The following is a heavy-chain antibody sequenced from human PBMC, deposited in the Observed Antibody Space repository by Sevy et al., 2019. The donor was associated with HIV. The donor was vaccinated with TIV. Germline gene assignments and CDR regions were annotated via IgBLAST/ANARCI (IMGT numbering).Heavy chain of an antibody. V-gene: IGHV5-51*01. CDR3: ARRQDSSTYHPFDY. Sequence: GESLKISCQGSGNIFTNYWIGWVRQMPGKGQEWMGIIYPGDSDTKYSPSFQGQVTISVDKSINTAYLQWRSLKASDTAVYYCARRQDSSTYHPFDYWGQGTLVTVSS. CDR2: IYPGDSDT. J-gene: IGHJ4*02. CDR1: GNIFTNYW. D-gene: IGHD6-19*01.